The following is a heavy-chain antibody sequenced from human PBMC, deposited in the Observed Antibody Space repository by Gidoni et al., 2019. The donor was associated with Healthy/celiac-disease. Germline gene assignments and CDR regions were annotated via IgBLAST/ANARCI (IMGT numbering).Heavy chain of an antibody. V-gene: IGHV3-43*01. D-gene: IGHD3-22*01. CDR3: AKDLHPYYYYSSGYYYPLDYYYGMDV. CDR2: ISWDGGST. J-gene: IGHJ6*02. CDR1: GFTFDDYN. Sequence: EVQLVESGGVVVQPGGSPRLSCEACGFTFDDYNMQWDSQDPGKGLGWVSLISWDGGSTYYADSVKGRFTISRDNSKNSLYLQMNSLRTEDTALYYCAKDLHPYYYYSSGYYYPLDYYYGMDVWGQGTTVTVSS.